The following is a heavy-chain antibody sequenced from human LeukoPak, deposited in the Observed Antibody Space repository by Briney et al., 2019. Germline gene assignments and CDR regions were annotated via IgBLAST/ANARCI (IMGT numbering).Heavy chain of an antibody. J-gene: IGHJ4*02. Sequence: PGGSLRLSCAASGFTFTSYAMNWVRQAPGKGLECVSVISAGAGGITYYTDSVKGRFTISRDNSKNTLYLQMTSLRAEDTAIYYCVSRGGGSSEYYFDYWGQGTLVTVSS. CDR2: ISAGAGGIT. CDR3: VSRGGGSSEYYFDY. CDR1: GFTFTSYA. D-gene: IGHD1-26*01. V-gene: IGHV3-23*01.